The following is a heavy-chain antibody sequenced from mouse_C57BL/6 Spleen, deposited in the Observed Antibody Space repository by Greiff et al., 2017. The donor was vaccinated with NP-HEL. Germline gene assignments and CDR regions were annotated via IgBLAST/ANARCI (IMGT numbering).Heavy chain of an antibody. V-gene: IGHV1-66*01. CDR3: AREGGTTVVAHYYAMDY. CDR2: IYPGSGNT. D-gene: IGHD1-1*01. J-gene: IGHJ4*01. Sequence: VQLQQSGPELVKPGASVKISCKASGYSFTSYYIHWVKQRPGQGLEWIGWIYPGSGNTKYNEKFKGKATLTADTSSSTAYMQLSSLTSEDSAVYYCAREGGTTVVAHYYAMDYWGQGTSVTVSS. CDR1: GYSFTSYY.